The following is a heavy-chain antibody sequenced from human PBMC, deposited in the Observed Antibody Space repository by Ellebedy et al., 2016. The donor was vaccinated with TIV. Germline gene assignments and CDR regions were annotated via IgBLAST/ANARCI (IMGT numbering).Heavy chain of an antibody. Sequence: AASVKVSCKASGYTFIDYYMHWVRQAPGEGLEWMGWINPKSGGTNYAQKFQGRVTMTRDTSISTVYMELSRLTSDDTAVYYCARDFNSYGRRFEYWGQGTLVTVSS. J-gene: IGHJ4*02. D-gene: IGHD5-18*01. CDR1: GYTFIDYY. CDR2: INPKSGGT. V-gene: IGHV1-2*02. CDR3: ARDFNSYGRRFEY.